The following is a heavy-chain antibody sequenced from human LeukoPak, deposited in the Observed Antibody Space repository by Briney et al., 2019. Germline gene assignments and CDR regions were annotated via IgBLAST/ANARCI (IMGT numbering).Heavy chain of an antibody. V-gene: IGHV3-23*01. J-gene: IGHJ4*02. CDR1: GFTFNRNA. CDR3: ARAKLWFGELTPAGAVDY. D-gene: IGHD3-10*01. Sequence: HPGGSLRLSCAASGFTFNRNAISWVRQAPGKGLEWVSTIGGSGDKTFYADSVKGRFTISRDNSKNSLYLQMNSLRAGDTAVYYCARAKLWFGELTPAGAVDYWGQGTLVTVSS. CDR2: IGGSGDKT.